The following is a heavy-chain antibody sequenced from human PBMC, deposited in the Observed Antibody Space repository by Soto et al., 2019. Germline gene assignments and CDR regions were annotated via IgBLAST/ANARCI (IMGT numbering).Heavy chain of an antibody. D-gene: IGHD2-15*01. J-gene: IGHJ6*03. V-gene: IGHV1-2*04. CDR1: GYTFTGYY. CDR2: INPNSGGT. Sequence: ASVKVSCKASGYTFTGYYMHWVRQAPGQGLEWMGWINPNSGGTNYAQKFQGWVTMTRDTSISTAYMELSRLGSDDTAVYYCAREGGCSGGSCYSGGGYYYYYMDVWGKGTTVTVSS. CDR3: AREGGCSGGSCYSGGGYYYYYMDV.